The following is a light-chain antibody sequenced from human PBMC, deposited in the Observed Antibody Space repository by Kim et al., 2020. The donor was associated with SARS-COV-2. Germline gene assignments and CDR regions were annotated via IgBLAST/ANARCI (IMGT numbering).Light chain of an antibody. CDR1: QSVSSSY. CDR2: GAS. V-gene: IGKV3-20*01. Sequence: EIVLTQSPGTLSLSPGERATLSCRASQSVSSSYLAWYQQKPGQAPRLLIYGASSRATGIPDRFSGSGSGTDFTLTISRLGPEDFAVYYCQQYGRSLRTSSQGPKVDIE. J-gene: IGKJ1*01. CDR3: QQYGRSLRT.